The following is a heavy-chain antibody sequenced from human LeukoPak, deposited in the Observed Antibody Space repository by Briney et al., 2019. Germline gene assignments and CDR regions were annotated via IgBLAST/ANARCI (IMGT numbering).Heavy chain of an antibody. V-gene: IGHV4-59*08. Sequence: SETLSLTCTVSGGSISSYYWSWIRQPPGKGLEWIGYIYYSGSTNYNPSLKSRVTISVDTSKNQFSLKLSSVTAADTAVYYCARSWIDQKWELLSYWGQGTLVTVSS. J-gene: IGHJ4*02. CDR1: GGSISSYY. CDR3: ARSWIDQKWELLSY. CDR2: IYYSGST. D-gene: IGHD1-26*01.